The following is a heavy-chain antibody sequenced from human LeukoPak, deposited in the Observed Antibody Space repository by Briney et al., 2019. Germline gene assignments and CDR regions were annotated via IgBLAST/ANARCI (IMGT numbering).Heavy chain of an antibody. J-gene: IGHJ3*02. CDR1: GFTFSRYW. Sequence: GGSLRLSCAASGFTFSRYWLHWVRQPPGKGLVWLSRLNADDKTTSYADSVKGRFTTSGDDARKTLYLQMNSLSAEDTAVYYCLTIVETTTGAFDIWGQGAMVTVTS. D-gene: IGHD5-18*01. CDR2: LNADDKTT. CDR3: LTIVETTTGAFDI. V-gene: IGHV3-74*01.